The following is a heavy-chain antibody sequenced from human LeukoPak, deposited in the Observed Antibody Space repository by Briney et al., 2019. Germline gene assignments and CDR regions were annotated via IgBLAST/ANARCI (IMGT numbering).Heavy chain of an antibody. Sequence: GGSLGLSCAASGFSFSSYSMNWVRQAPGKGLEWVATMTRSSAIYYADSVKGRFTISRDNAKNSVYLQLNSLRDEDTAVYSCARAQTMFWEFDGFDIWGRGTKVTVSS. D-gene: IGHD3-10*02. CDR1: GFSFSSYS. V-gene: IGHV3-69-1*01. CDR3: ARAQTMFWEFDGFDI. CDR2: MTRSSAI. J-gene: IGHJ3*02.